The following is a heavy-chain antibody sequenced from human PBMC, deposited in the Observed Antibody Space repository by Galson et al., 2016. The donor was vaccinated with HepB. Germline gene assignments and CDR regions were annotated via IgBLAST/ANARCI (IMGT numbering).Heavy chain of an antibody. CDR1: GFTFSSYG. V-gene: IGHV3-30*18. CDR3: AKNDILAGYSAFDY. D-gene: IGHD3-9*01. CDR2: ISYDGSHN. Sequence: SLRLSCAASGFTFSSYGMNWVRQVPGKGLEWVAVISYDGSHNHYAASVKGRFTISRDNSKNTLSLQMNSLRAEDTAVYYCAKNDILAGYSAFDYWGQGTLVTVSS. J-gene: IGHJ4*02.